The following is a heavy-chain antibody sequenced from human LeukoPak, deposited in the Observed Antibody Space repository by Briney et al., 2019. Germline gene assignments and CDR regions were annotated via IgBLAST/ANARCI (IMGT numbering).Heavy chain of an antibody. J-gene: IGHJ4*02. CDR1: VGSISSSTYY. CDR2: IYYSGST. CDR3: ASPGIAAAGTFFDY. D-gene: IGHD6-13*01. Sequence: SETLSLTCTVSVGSISSSTYYGGWIRQPPGNGLEWIGNIYYSGSTYYNPSLKSRVTISVDTSQNQFSLKLSSVTAADTAVYYCASPGIAAAGTFFDYWGQGTLVTVSS. V-gene: IGHV4-39*01.